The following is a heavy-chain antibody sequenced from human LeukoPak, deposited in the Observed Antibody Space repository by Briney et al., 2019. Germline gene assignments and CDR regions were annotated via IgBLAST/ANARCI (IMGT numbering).Heavy chain of an antibody. CDR3: ARASQGVITGYYYYYMDV. CDR1: GGTFSSYA. J-gene: IGHJ6*03. D-gene: IGHD3-10*01. CDR2: IIPIFGTA. Sequence: SVKVSCKASGGTFSSYAISWVRQAPGQGLEWMGGIIPIFGTANYAQKFQGKVTITADESTSTAYMELSSLRSEDTAVYYCARASQGVITGYYYYYMDVWGKGTTVTVSS. V-gene: IGHV1-69*13.